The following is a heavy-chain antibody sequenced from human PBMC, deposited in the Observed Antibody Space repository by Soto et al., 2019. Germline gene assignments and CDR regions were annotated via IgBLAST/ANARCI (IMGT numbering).Heavy chain of an antibody. CDR3: ARDRISSGWPYFLYGMDV. V-gene: IGHV3-30-3*01. J-gene: IGHJ6*02. D-gene: IGHD6-19*01. CDR2: ISYDGSKQ. CDR1: GFTFSTYA. Sequence: PGGSLRLSCAASGFTFSTYAIHWVRQAPGKGLEWVAVISYDGSKQYYADSVKGRFIISRDNSRNMLYLEMNSLRVEDTAVYYCARDRISSGWPYFLYGMDVWGQGTTVTVSS.